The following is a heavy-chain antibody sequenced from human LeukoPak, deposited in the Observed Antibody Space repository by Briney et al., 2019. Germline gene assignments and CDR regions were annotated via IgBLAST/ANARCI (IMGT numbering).Heavy chain of an antibody. V-gene: IGHV4-59*10. Sequence: KPSETLSLTCAVYGGSFSGYYWSWIRQPAGKELEWIGRIYTSGSTNYNPSLKSRVTISVDTSKNQFSLKLSSVTAADTAVYYCARSGYCSSTSCYWVRYFDLWGRGTLVTVSS. J-gene: IGHJ2*01. D-gene: IGHD2-2*01. CDR3: ARSGYCSSTSCYWVRYFDL. CDR2: IYTSGST. CDR1: GGSFSGYY.